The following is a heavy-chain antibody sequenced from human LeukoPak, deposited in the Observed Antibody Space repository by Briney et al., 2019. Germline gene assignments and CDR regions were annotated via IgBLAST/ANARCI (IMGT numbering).Heavy chain of an antibody. J-gene: IGHJ3*02. D-gene: IGHD6-6*01. CDR1: GYSFTSYW. Sequence: GKSLRISCKGSGYSFTSYWISWVRQMPGKGLEWMGRIVTSDSYTNNSPSFQGHVTISADKSISTAYLQWSSLKASVTAMYYCARPRSSIAARSTDHDAFDIWGQGTTVTVSS. CDR2: IVTSDSYT. CDR3: ARPRSSIAARSTDHDAFDI. V-gene: IGHV5-10-1*01.